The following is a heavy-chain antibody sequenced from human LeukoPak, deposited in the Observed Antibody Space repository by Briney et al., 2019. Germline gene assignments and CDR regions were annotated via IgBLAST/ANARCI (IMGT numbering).Heavy chain of an antibody. CDR2: ITTDESAT. Sequence: SGGSLRLSCAASGFTFSGYAMTWVRQAPGKGLVWVSRITTDESATVYADSVKGRFTISRDNAKNTLYLQMNSLRVEDTAVYFCARDNGYYSDSRDAFDIWGQGTMVTVSS. D-gene: IGHD3-22*01. J-gene: IGHJ3*02. V-gene: IGHV3-74*01. CDR1: GFTFSGYA. CDR3: ARDNGYYSDSRDAFDI.